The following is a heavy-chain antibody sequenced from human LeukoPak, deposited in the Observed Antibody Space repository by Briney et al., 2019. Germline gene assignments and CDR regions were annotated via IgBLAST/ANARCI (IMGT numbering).Heavy chain of an antibody. J-gene: IGHJ3*02. Sequence: QPGGSLRLSCAGSGFIFGGYTMNWVRQAPGKGLEWLSYISPSGENRLYADSAKGRFSISRDNAENSVYLQMDSLRAEDTAVYYCASRRSGWPNDAFDIWGQGTMVTVSS. CDR1: GFIFGGYT. CDR2: ISPSGENR. CDR3: ASRRSGWPNDAFDI. V-gene: IGHV3-48*01. D-gene: IGHD6-19*01.